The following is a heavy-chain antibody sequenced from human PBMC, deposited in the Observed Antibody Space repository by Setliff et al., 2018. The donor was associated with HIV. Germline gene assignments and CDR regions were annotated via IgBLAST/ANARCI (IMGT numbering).Heavy chain of an antibody. CDR1: GYSFTNYGYG. Sequence: ASVKVSCKTSGYSFTNYGYGISWVRQAPGQGLEWMGWISAYYRNPGYSQKFQGRATMTTDTSTNTVYMELRSLRSDDTAVYYCAGYREGYCSGDNCYSGNESWGQGTLVTVSS. J-gene: IGHJ5*02. D-gene: IGHD2-15*01. CDR3: AGYREGYCSGDNCYSGNES. V-gene: IGHV1-18*01. CDR2: ISAYYRNP.